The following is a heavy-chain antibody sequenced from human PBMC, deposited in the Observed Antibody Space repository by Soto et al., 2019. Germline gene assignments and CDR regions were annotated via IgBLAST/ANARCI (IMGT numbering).Heavy chain of an antibody. CDR2: IYYSGST. CDR1: GDSINSYF. V-gene: IGHV4-59*06. J-gene: IGHJ6*02. Sequence: NPSETLSLTCSVSGDSINSYFWSWIRQPPGEGLEWIGYIYYSGSTFYNPSLKSRVTILVDTSKNQFSLKLSSVTAADTAVFYCARGGLGFCSGGSCYSAELSRYYYGMDVWGQGTTVTVSS. D-gene: IGHD2-15*01. CDR3: ARGGLGFCSGGSCYSAELSRYYYGMDV.